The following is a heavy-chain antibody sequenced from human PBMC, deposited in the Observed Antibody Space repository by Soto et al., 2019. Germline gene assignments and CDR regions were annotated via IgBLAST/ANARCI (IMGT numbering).Heavy chain of an antibody. Sequence: EVQLVESGGGLVKPGGSLRLSCAASGFTFSSYSMNWVRQAPGKGLEWVSSISSSTSYMYYADSVKGRFTISRDNARNSLYLQMNSLRAEDTAVYYCARFRRDGYNLDYWGQRTLVTVSS. CDR3: ARFRRDGYNLDY. CDR1: GFTFSSYS. CDR2: ISSSTSYM. V-gene: IGHV3-21*01. D-gene: IGHD5-12*01. J-gene: IGHJ4*02.